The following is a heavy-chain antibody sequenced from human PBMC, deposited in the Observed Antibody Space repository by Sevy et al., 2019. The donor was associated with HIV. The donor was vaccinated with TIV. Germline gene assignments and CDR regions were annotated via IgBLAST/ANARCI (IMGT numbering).Heavy chain of an antibody. J-gene: IGHJ4*02. CDR2: ISYDGRNNK. CDR1: GFRFSDYS. D-gene: IGHD3-16*01. Sequence: GGSLRLSCAASGFRFSDYSMHWVRQAPGKGLEWVAVISYDGRNNKYNVDSVKGRFTIPRDNSNNTLFLQMNSLRAEESAIYYCARDRGGSLHSAFDYWGQGTLVTVSS. V-gene: IGHV3-30*14. CDR3: ARDRGGSLHSAFDY.